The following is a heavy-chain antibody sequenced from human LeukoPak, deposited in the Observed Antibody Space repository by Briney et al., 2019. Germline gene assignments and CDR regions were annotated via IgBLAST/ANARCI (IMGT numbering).Heavy chain of an antibody. CDR3: ARVSSGWLFDY. D-gene: IGHD6-19*01. J-gene: IGHJ4*02. CDR2: ISSSSSTI. V-gene: IGHV3-48*01. Sequence: GGSLRLSCAASGFTFSSYSMNWVRQAPGKGLEWVSYISSSSSTIYYADSVKGRFTISRDNAKNSLYLQMNSLRAEDTAVYYCARVSSGWLFDYWGQGTLVTVSS. CDR1: GFTFSSYS.